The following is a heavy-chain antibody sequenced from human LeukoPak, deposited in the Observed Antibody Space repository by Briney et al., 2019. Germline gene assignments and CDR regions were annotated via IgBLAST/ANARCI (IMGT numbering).Heavy chain of an antibody. Sequence: KESGPTLVKPTQTLTLTCTFSGFSLSTSGVGVGWIRQPPGKALEWLALIYWNDDKRYSPSLKSRLTITKDTSKNQVVLTMTNMDPVDTATYYCAHRRNERSVVVAAGPYFDYWGQGTLVTVSS. J-gene: IGHJ4*02. V-gene: IGHV2-5*01. CDR2: IYWNDDK. CDR1: GFSLSTSGVG. D-gene: IGHD2-15*01. CDR3: AHRRNERSVVVAAGPYFDY.